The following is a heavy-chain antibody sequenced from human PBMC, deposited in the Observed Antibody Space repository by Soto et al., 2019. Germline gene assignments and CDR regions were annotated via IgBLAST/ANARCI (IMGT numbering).Heavy chain of an antibody. CDR2: IYPGDSDT. CDR1: GYSFNTYY. J-gene: IGHJ4*02. D-gene: IGHD2-15*01. V-gene: IGHV5-51*01. Sequence: GESLKISYKGSGYSFNTYYIGWVRQMPGKGLEWMGIIYPGDSDTKYSPSFQGQVTISADKSISTAFLQWSSLKASDTAIYYCARLDYGGNDGPNYWGQGTLVTVSS. CDR3: ARLDYGGNDGPNY.